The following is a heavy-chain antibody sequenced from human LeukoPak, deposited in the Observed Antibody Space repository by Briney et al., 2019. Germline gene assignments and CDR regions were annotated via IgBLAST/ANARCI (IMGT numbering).Heavy chain of an antibody. D-gene: IGHD3-10*01. V-gene: IGHV3-30*02. J-gene: IGHJ4*02. CDR2: IQYDGSNK. CDR1: GFTFSTYG. CDR3: ARVHGSGSYFSDY. Sequence: GGSLRLSCAASGFTFSTYGMHWVRQAPGKGLEWVAFIQYDGSNKFYADSVKGRFTISRDNAKNSLYLQMNSLRAEDTAVYYCARVHGSGSYFSDYWGQGTLVTVSS.